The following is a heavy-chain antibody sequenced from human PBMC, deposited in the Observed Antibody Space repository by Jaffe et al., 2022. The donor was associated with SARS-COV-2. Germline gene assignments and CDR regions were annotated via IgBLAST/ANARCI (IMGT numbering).Heavy chain of an antibody. CDR3: ARESGYGDYYFDY. CDR1: GFTFSSYA. CDR2: ISYDGSNK. J-gene: IGHJ4*02. V-gene: IGHV3-30*04. D-gene: IGHD4-17*01. Sequence: QVQLVESGGGVVQPGRSLRLSCAASGFTFSSYAMHWVRQAPGKGLEWVAVISYDGSNKYYADSVKGRFTISRDNSKNTLYLQMNSLRAEDTAVYYCARESGYGDYYFDYWGQGTLVTVSS.